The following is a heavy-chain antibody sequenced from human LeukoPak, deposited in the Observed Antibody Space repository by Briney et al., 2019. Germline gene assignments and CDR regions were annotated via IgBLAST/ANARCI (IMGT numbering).Heavy chain of an antibody. V-gene: IGHV3-9*01. CDR1: GFTFDDYA. CDR3: AKDKVSGSGSYSSFVFDY. D-gene: IGHD3-10*01. CDR2: ISWNSGSI. J-gene: IGHJ4*02. Sequence: GVSLRLSCAASGFTFDDYAMHWVRQAPGKGLEWVSGISWNSGSIGYADSVKGRFTISRDNAKNSLYLQMNSLRAEDTALYYCAKDKVSGSGSYSSFVFDYWGQGTLVTVSS.